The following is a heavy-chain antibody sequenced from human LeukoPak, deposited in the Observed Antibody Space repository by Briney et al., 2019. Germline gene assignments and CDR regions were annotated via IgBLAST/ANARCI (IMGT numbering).Heavy chain of an antibody. CDR1: VYTFTSYG. D-gene: IGHD3-22*01. J-gene: IGHJ3*02. V-gene: IGHV1-18*01. CDR3: ARDRPKVVTPVAFDI. Sequence: GASVNVSCKASVYTFTSYGISWVRQAPGQGLEWMGWISAYNGNTNYAQKLQGRVTMTTDTSTSTAYMELRSLRSDDTAVYYCARDRPKVVTPVAFDIWGQGTMVTVSS. CDR2: ISAYNGNT.